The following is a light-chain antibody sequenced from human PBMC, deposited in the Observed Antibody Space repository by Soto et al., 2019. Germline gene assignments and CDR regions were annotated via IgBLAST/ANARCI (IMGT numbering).Light chain of an antibody. CDR1: SSDIGSYNL. J-gene: IGLJ3*02. Sequence: QAVVTQPASVSGSPGQSITISCTGTSSDIGSYNLVSWYQHHPGKAPQLIIYEVTKRPSGVSGHFSGSKSGNTASLTISGLQAEDEADYYCCSYARSNPFWVFGGGTKLTVL. V-gene: IGLV2-23*02. CDR2: EVT. CDR3: CSYARSNPFWV.